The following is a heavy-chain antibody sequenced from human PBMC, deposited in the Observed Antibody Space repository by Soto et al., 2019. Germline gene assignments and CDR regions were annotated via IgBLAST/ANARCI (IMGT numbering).Heavy chain of an antibody. CDR2: IYYSGST. J-gene: IGHJ6*03. CDR1: GGSISSYY. CDR3: ARCYYYYYMDV. V-gene: IGHV4-59*01. Sequence: PSETLSLTCTVSGGSISSYYWSWIRQPPGKGLGWIGYIYYSGSTNYNPSLKSRVTISVDTSKNQFSLKLSSVTAADTAVYYCARCYYYYYMDVWGKGTTVTVLL.